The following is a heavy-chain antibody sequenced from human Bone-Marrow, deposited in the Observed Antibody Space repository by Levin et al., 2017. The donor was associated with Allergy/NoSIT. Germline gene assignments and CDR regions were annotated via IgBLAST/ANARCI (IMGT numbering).Heavy chain of an antibody. CDR1: GYSISSTYY. D-gene: IGHD2-15*01. V-gene: IGHV4-38-2*01. Sequence: SCAVSGYSISSTYYWGWIRQPPGKGLEWIGSIFHSGSTYYNPSLKSRVTISVDTSKNQFSLKLSSVTAADTAFYFCARGAGYCSGGSCYGPRGWFDPWGQGTLVTVSS. CDR3: ARGAGYCSGGSCYGPRGWFDP. J-gene: IGHJ5*02. CDR2: IFHSGST.